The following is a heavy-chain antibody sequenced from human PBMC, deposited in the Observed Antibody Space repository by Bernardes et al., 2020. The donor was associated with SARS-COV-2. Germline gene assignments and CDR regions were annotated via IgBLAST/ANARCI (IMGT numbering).Heavy chain of an antibody. CDR1: GYTLTELS. CDR3: ATAPGIAAAVHNWFDP. CDR2: FDPEDGET. D-gene: IGHD6-13*01. V-gene: IGHV1-24*01. Sequence: ASVKDSCKVSGYTLTELSMHWVRQAPGKGLEWMGGFDPEDGETIYAQKFQGRVTMTEDTSTDTAYMELSSLRSEDTAVYYCATAPGIAAAVHNWFDPWGQGTLVTVSS. J-gene: IGHJ5*02.